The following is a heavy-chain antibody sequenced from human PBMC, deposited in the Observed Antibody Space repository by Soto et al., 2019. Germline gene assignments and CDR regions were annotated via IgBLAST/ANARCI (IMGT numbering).Heavy chain of an antibody. Sequence: QGQLVQSGAEVKEPGASVRVSCKASGYTFTSYDINWVRQATGQGLEGMGWMNPESRNTGYAQKFQGRVTMTRDNSISTAYMELSSLRSEDTAVYYCARVVRHQVPTIDFWGQGTLVTVSS. D-gene: IGHD5-12*01. CDR3: ARVVRHQVPTIDF. CDR2: MNPESRNT. V-gene: IGHV1-8*01. J-gene: IGHJ4*02. CDR1: GYTFTSYD.